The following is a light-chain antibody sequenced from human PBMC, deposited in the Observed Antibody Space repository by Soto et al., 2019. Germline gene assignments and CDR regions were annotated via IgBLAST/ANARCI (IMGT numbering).Light chain of an antibody. CDR3: GSYTTSTTLHV. CDR1: SSDIGSYKY. V-gene: IGLV2-14*01. Sequence: QSVLTQPASVSGSPGQSITISCTGTSSDIGSYKYVSWYQQHPGKVPKLIIFKVSNRPSGVSTRFSGSKSGNTASLTISGLQAEDEAVYYCGSYTTSTTLHVFGGGTKLTVL. J-gene: IGLJ2*01. CDR2: KVS.